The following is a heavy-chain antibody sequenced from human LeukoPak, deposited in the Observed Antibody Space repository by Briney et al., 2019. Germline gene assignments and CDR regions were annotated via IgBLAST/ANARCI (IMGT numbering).Heavy chain of an antibody. Sequence: PGGSLRLSCAASGFTVSGNYMTWVRQAPGKGLEWVSIIYSGGHTYYADSVKGRFTISRDNSKNTLYLQMSSLRAEDTAVYYCARAGAIVAAGIIVRRAGDAFDLWGQGTMVTVSS. V-gene: IGHV3-66*01. CDR3: ARAGAIVAAGIIVRRAGDAFDL. CDR1: GFTVSGNY. CDR2: IYSGGHT. D-gene: IGHD6-13*01. J-gene: IGHJ3*01.